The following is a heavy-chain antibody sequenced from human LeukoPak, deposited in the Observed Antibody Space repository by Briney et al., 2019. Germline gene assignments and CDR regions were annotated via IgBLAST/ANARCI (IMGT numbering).Heavy chain of an antibody. CDR1: GFTFSSYA. Sequence: PGGSLRLSCAASGFTFSSYAMSWVRQAPGKGLEWVSAISNSGGSTYYADSVKGRFTISRDNSKNTLYLQMNSLRAEDTAVYYCANAKGGQWLDFDYWGQGTLVTVSS. D-gene: IGHD6-19*01. CDR3: ANAKGGQWLDFDY. J-gene: IGHJ4*02. CDR2: ISNSGGST. V-gene: IGHV3-23*01.